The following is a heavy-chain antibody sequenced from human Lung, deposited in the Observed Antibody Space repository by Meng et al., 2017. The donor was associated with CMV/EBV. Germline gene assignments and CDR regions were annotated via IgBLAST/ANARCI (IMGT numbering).Heavy chain of an antibody. CDR3: ARDSKAHVTTTFGVQSRRGMRNRRDAFDV. D-gene: IGHD3-3*01. J-gene: IGHJ3*01. Sequence: GESLKISCEASGFTFSTYWMTWVRQAPGKGLEWVANIKENGSENYYVDSVRGRFTISRDNDKKSLYLQMNSLRAEDTAVYFCARDSKAHVTTTFGVQSRRGMRNRRDAFDVWGQGTMVTVSS. CDR2: IKENGSEN. CDR1: GFTFSTYW. V-gene: IGHV3-7*01.